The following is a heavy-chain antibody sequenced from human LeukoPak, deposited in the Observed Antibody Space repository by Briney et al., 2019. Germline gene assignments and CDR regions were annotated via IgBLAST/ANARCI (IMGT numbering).Heavy chain of an antibody. V-gene: IGHV4-59*08. Sequence: SETLSLTCTVSGGSISGYYWSWIRQPPGKGLEWIGYVYYTGSGNYNPSLKSRVTISVDTSKNQFSLKLRSVTAADTAVYYCTRHGTHSGSGTYYYPDYWGQGTQVTVSS. CDR3: TRHGTHSGSGTYYYPDY. D-gene: IGHD2-15*01. CDR1: GGSISGYY. J-gene: IGHJ4*02. CDR2: VYYTGSG.